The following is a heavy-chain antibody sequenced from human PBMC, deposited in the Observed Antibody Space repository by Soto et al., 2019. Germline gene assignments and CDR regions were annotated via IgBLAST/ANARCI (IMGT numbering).Heavy chain of an antibody. J-gene: IGHJ4*02. V-gene: IGHV3-73*01. CDR1: GFTFSGSA. Sequence: GGSLRLSCAASGFTFSGSAMHWVRQASGKGLEWVGRIRSKANSYATAYAASVEGRFTISRDDSKNTAYLQMNSLKTEDTAVYYCTRHGNCTNGVCVDYWGQGTLVTVSS. D-gene: IGHD2-8*01. CDR3: TRHGNCTNGVCVDY. CDR2: IRSKANSYAT.